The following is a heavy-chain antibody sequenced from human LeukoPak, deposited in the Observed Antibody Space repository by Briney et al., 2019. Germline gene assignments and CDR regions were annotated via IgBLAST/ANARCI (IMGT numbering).Heavy chain of an antibody. Sequence: ASVKVSCKASGYTFTNYGITWVRQAPGHGLEWVGGISAYNGNTHYAQRLQGRVTMTTDPSTNTAYMELRRLKSDDTAMYYCARDFLGGVWELLPDYWGQGTLVTVSS. V-gene: IGHV1-18*01. CDR2: ISAYNGNT. CDR1: GYTFTNYG. D-gene: IGHD1-26*01. J-gene: IGHJ4*02. CDR3: ARDFLGGVWELLPDY.